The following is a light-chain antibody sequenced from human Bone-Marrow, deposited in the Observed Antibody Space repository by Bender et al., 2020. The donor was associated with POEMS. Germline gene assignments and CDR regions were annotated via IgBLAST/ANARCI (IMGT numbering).Light chain of an antibody. Sequence: QLVVTQSPSASASLGASVKLTCTLSTGHSTYSVAWHQQQPDKGPRYVMRVDSDGSHTRGDGIPDRFSGSSSGAERYLTISSLQSEDEADYFCQTWGTGMVFGGGTKLTVL. CDR2: VDSDGSH. CDR1: TGHSTYS. CDR3: QTWGTGMV. V-gene: IGLV4-69*01. J-gene: IGLJ3*02.